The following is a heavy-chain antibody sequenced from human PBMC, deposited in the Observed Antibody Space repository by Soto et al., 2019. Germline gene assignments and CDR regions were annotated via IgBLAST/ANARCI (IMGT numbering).Heavy chain of an antibody. CDR2: IYYSGSTT. D-gene: IGHD3-3*01. J-gene: IGHJ5*02. CDR1: GVSISSYY. CDR3: ARGRGDFWSGYFWFYP. V-gene: IGHV4-59*12. Sequence: SSETLSLTCTVSGVSISSYYWSWIRQPPGKGLEWIGFIYYSGSTTSYNPSLRSRVTISVDTSKNQFSLKLSSVTAADTAVYYCARGRGDFWSGYFWFYPWGQGTLVTVSS.